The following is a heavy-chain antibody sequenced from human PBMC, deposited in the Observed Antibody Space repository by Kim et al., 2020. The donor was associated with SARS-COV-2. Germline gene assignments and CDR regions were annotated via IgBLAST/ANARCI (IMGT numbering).Heavy chain of an antibody. V-gene: IGHV6-1*01. J-gene: IGHJ5*02. CDR1: GDSVSSNSAA. CDR2: TYYRSKWYN. Sequence: SQTLSLTCAISGDSVSSNSAAWNWIRQSPSRGLEWLGRTYYRSKWYNDYAVSVKSRITINPDTSKNQFSLQLNSVTPEDTAVYYCARGDSSSWLVFAENWFDPWGQGTLVTVSS. D-gene: IGHD6-13*01. CDR3: ARGDSSSWLVFAENWFDP.